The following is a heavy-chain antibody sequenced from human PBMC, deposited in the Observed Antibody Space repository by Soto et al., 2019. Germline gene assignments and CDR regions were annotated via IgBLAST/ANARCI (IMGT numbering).Heavy chain of an antibody. Sequence: PSATLSLTCPVTGYSISSYNWNWLRQPPGKALEWIGFVYSSGNTNYNPSLKSRVTISVDTSRNQFSLKVNSVTAADTAVYYCARRAVVAVTGSLENWLDPWGQG. J-gene: IGHJ5*02. CDR1: GYSISSYN. D-gene: IGHD2-21*01. CDR3: ARRAVVAVTGSLENWLDP. V-gene: IGHV4-59*01. CDR2: VYSSGNT.